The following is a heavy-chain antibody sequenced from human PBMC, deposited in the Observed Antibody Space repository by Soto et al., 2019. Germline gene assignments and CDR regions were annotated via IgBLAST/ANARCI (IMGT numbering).Heavy chain of an antibody. Sequence: SETLSLTCTVSGGSISSSSYYWGWIRQPPGKGLEWIGSIYYSGSTYYNPSLKSRVTISVDTSRNQFSLRLNSLTAADRAVYFCARGVTVFGLVSRSWFDPRGQGTVVTVSP. CDR2: IYYSGST. D-gene: IGHD3-3*01. J-gene: IGHJ5*02. CDR3: ARGVTVFGLVSRSWFDP. V-gene: IGHV4-39*01. CDR1: GGSISSSSYY.